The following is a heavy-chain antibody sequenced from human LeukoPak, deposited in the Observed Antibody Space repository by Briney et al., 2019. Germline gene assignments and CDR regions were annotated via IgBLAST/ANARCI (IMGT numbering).Heavy chain of an antibody. CDR1: GFTFSSYT. Sequence: GGSLRLSCAASGFTFSSYTMNWVRQAPGKGLEWVSSISSSSSYIYYADSMKGRFTISRDNAKNSLYLQVNSLRAEDTAVYYCASGGLRTGFDYWGQGTLVTVSS. CDR3: ASGGLRTGFDY. V-gene: IGHV3-21*01. CDR2: ISSSSSYI. D-gene: IGHD3-10*01. J-gene: IGHJ4*02.